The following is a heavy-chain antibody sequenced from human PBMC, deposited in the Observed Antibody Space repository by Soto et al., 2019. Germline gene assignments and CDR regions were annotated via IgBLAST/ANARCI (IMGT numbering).Heavy chain of an antibody. J-gene: IGHJ4*02. D-gene: IGHD3-3*01. CDR2: ITGSGDST. CDR3: AKVFVFTIREGFDY. V-gene: IGHV3-23*01. Sequence: EVQLLESGGGLVQPGGSLRLSCAASGFTFSSYAMSWVRQAPGKGLEWVSAITGSGDSTYYADSVKGRFTVSRDNSKNTLSRQMNSLRAEDTAVYYCAKVFVFTIREGFDYWGLGTLVTASS. CDR1: GFTFSSYA.